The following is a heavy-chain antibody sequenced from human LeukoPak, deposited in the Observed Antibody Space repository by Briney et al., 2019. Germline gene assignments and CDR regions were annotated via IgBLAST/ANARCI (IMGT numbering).Heavy chain of an antibody. D-gene: IGHD3-3*01. Sequence: ASVKVSCKASGYTFTSYDINWMRQATGQGLEWMGWMSPNSGNTGYAQKFQGRVTMTRDTSTSTVYMELSSLRSEDTAVYYCARNDFWSGYGKPEYYFDYWGQGTLVTVSS. V-gene: IGHV1-8*01. J-gene: IGHJ4*02. CDR3: ARNDFWSGYGKPEYYFDY. CDR1: GYTFTSYD. CDR2: MSPNSGNT.